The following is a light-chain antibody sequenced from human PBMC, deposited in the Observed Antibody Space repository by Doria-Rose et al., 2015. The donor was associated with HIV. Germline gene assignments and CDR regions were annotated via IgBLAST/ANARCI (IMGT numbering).Light chain of an antibody. CDR1: QSISTW. V-gene: IGKV1-5*03. J-gene: IGKJ1*01. CDR2: KAS. CDR3: QQYNSYPWT. Sequence: TITCRASQSISTWLAWYQQIPGKAPKLLIYKASSLESGVPSRFSGRGSATEFTLAISSLQPDDFATYYCQQYNSYPWTFGQGTKVEMK.